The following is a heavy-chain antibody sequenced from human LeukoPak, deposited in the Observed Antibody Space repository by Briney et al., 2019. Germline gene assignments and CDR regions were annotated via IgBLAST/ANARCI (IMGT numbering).Heavy chain of an antibody. CDR1: GFTFSSYG. V-gene: IGHV3-30*18. CDR3: AKDEGSSSWFSYFDY. CDR2: ISYDGSNK. Sequence: GGSLRLSCAASGFTFSSYGMHWVRQAPGKGLEWVAVISYDGSNKYYADSVKGRFTISRDNSKNTLYLQMNSLRAEDTAVYYCAKDEGSSSWFSYFDYWGQGTLVTVSS. D-gene: IGHD6-13*01. J-gene: IGHJ4*02.